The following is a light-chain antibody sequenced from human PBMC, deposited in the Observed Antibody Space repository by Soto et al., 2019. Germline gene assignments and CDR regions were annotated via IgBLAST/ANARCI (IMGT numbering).Light chain of an antibody. CDR1: QSVSSK. V-gene: IGKV3-15*01. Sequence: IVMTHSPATLSVSPWERATLSCRASQSVSSKLAWYQQKPGQAPRLLIYGTFIRATGIPARFSGSGSGTEFTLTISSLQSEDFAVYYCQQYNNWPQTFGQGTRWR. CDR2: GTF. CDR3: QQYNNWPQT. J-gene: IGKJ5*01.